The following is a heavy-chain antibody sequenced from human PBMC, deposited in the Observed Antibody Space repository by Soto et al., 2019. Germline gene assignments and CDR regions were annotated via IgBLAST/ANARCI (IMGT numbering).Heavy chain of an antibody. CDR2: IWSDGNMK. CDR3: VRGYPEVDFDF. Sequence: QVQLVESGGGVVRPGRSLILSCEASGFTFSDYGLHWVRQAPGKGLEWVGGIWSDGNMKLYGDSVKGRFIISRDNSKNTLYLQMSSLRVEDTAVYYCVRGYPEVDFDFWGQGTLATVSS. V-gene: IGHV3-33*01. J-gene: IGHJ4*02. CDR1: GFTFSDYG. D-gene: IGHD2-2*01.